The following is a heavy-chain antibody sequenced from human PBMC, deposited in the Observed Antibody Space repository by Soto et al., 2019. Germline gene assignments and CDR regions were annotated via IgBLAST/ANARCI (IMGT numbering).Heavy chain of an antibody. CDR1: GGSFSGYY. J-gene: IGHJ6*03. V-gene: IGHV4-34*01. D-gene: IGHD2-2*01. CDR2: INHSGST. Sequence: PSETLSLTCAVYGGSFSGYYWSWIRQPPGKGLEWIGEINHSGSTNYNPSLKSRVTISVDTSKNQFSLKLSSVTAADTAVYYCARGSGSGSADIVVVPAAPDYYYYMDVWGKGTTVTVSS. CDR3: ARGSGSGSADIVVVPAAPDYYYYMDV.